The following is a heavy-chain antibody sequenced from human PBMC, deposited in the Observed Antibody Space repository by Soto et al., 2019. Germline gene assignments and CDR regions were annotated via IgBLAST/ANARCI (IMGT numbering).Heavy chain of an antibody. CDR2: IYYSGST. CDR3: ARHYYHYDFWSGYYHGLNWFDP. Sequence: LSLTCTVSGGSISSSSYYWGWIRQPPGKGLEWIGSIYYSGSTYYNPSLKSRVTISVDTSKNQFSLKLSSVTAADTAVYYCARHYYHYDFWSGYYHGLNWFDPWGQGTPVTVS. J-gene: IGHJ5*02. CDR1: GGSISSSSYY. V-gene: IGHV4-39*01. D-gene: IGHD3-3*01.